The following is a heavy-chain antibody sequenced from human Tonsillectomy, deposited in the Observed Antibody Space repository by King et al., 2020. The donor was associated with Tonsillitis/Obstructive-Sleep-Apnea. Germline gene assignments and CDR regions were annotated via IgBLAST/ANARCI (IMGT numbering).Heavy chain of an antibody. Sequence: VQLVESGGGLGQPGGSLRLSCAASGFTFSSYAMSGVRQAPGRGLEWVAAISGRGGSTYYADSVVGRFTISRDNSKNTLYLQMNSLRAEDTAVYYCAKDRDRSLAYWRQGTLVTVSS. CDR2: ISGRGGST. CDR3: AKDRDRSLAY. V-gene: IGHV3-23*04. J-gene: IGHJ4*02. CDR1: GFTFSSYA.